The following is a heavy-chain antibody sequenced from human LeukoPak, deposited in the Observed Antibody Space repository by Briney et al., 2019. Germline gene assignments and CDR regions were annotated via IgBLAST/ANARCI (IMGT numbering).Heavy chain of an antibody. CDR1: GFTFSSYA. D-gene: IGHD5-12*01. CDR3: AREDGYDYTYYYYYGMDV. J-gene: IGHJ6*02. V-gene: IGHV3-30*04. CDR2: ISYDGSNK. Sequence: GRSLRLSCAASGFTFSSYAMHWVRQAPGKGLEWVAVISYDGSNKYCADSVKGRFTISRDNSKNTLYLQTNSLRAEDTAVYYCAREDGYDYTYYYYYGMDVWGQGTTVTVSS.